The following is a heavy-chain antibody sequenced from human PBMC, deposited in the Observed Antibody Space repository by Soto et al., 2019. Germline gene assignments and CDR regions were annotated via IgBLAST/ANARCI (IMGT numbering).Heavy chain of an antibody. D-gene: IGHD3-22*01. CDR3: ARRGHYYESSGYQLLPFDY. J-gene: IGHJ4*02. CDR1: GDIFTNYW. CDR2: IYPDDSDT. Sequence: GESLKISCKGSGDIFTNYWIGWVCQMPGKGLEWMGIIYPDDSDTRYSPSFQGQVTISADKSISTAYLQWSSLKASDTAMYYCARRGHYYESSGYQLLPFDYWGQGTLVTVSS. V-gene: IGHV5-51*01.